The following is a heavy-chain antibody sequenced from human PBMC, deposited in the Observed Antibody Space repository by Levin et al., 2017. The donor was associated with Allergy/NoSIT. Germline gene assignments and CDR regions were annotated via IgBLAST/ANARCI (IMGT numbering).Heavy chain of an antibody. CDR3: ARARIVATIDVDY. Sequence: ASVKVSCKASGYTFTGYYMHWVRQAPGQGLEWMGWINPNSGGTNYAQKFQGRVTMTRDTSISTAYMELSRLRSDDTAVYYCARARIVATIDVDYWGQGTLVTVSS. D-gene: IGHD5-12*01. V-gene: IGHV1-2*02. CDR1: GYTFTGYY. J-gene: IGHJ4*02. CDR2: INPNSGGT.